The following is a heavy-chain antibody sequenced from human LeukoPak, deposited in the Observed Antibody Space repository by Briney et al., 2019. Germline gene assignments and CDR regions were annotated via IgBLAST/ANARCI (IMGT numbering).Heavy chain of an antibody. D-gene: IGHD3-22*01. V-gene: IGHV1-2*02. J-gene: IGHJ3*02. CDR2: INPNTGDT. CDR1: GYTFTDYY. Sequence: ASVKVSCKASGYTFTDYYIHWVRQAPGQGLEWMGWINPNTGDTNYAQNFQGRVTMTRDTSISTAYMELSRLRSDDTAVYYCAFSSGSIKPGAFDIWGQGTMVTVSS. CDR3: AFSSGSIKPGAFDI.